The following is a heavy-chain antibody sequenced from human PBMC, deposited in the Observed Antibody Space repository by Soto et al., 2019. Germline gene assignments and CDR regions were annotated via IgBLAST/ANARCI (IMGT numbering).Heavy chain of an antibody. V-gene: IGHV4-39*01. CDR3: ARRGMTV. CDR2: IYYSGST. J-gene: IGHJ6*04. Sequence: ASETLSLTCTVSGGSISSSSYYWGWIRQPPGKGLEWIGSIYYSGSTYYNPSLKSRVTISVDTSKNQFSLKLSSVTAADTAVYYCARRGMTVWGKGTTVTVSS. CDR1: GGSISSSSYY.